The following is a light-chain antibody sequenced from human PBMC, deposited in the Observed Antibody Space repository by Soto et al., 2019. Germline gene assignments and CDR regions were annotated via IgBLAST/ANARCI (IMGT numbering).Light chain of an antibody. V-gene: IGKV1-5*03. Sequence: DIQMTQSPSTLSASIGDRVTITCRASQTVYTWLAWYQQKPGTAPKLLIHEASTLHSGVPSRFTGSGSGTEFTLVISRLQPDDFATYYCQQYSSYSPYTFGQGTKVEI. J-gene: IGKJ2*01. CDR1: QTVYTW. CDR2: EAS. CDR3: QQYSSYSPYT.